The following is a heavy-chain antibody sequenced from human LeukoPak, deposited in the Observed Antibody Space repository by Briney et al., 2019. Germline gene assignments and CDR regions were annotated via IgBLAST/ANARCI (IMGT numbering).Heavy chain of an antibody. D-gene: IGHD7-27*01. J-gene: IGHJ6*03. CDR3: ARVWGHHSGYYYYYMDV. Sequence: GGSLRLSCEGSGFAFNVFGMHWIRQAPGKGLEWVANIKQDGSEKYYVDSVKGRFTISRDNAKNSLYLQMNSLRAEDTAVYYCARVWGHHSGYYYYYMDVWGKGTTVTVSS. CDR1: GFAFNVFG. V-gene: IGHV3-7*01. CDR2: IKQDGSEK.